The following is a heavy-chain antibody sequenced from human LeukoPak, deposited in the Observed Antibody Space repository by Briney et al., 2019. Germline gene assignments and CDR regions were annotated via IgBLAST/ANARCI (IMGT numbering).Heavy chain of an antibody. CDR3: ARELRYCSGTSCFDATYSFDY. V-gene: IGHV3-23*01. Sequence: GGSLRLSCAASGFTFSSFVMSWVRHAPGMGPEWVSAISGRGDSTNYADSVKGRFTISRDNSKHTLYLQMNSLRAEDPAVYYCARELRYCSGTSCFDATYSFDYWGQGTLVTVSS. CDR2: ISGRGDST. CDR1: GFTFSSFV. D-gene: IGHD2-2*01. J-gene: IGHJ4*02.